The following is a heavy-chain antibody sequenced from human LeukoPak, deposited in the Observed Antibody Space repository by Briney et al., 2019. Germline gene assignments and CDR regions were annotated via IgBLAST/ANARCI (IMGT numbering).Heavy chain of an antibody. V-gene: IGHV3-20*04. Sequence: GGSLRLSCAASVFNFDDHAMNWVRQAPGKGLEWVSGLNWNGGTTGYAPSVKGRFTISRDNAKNSLYLQMNSLRAEDTAVYYCARDIAYYYDSSGYSVDWGQGTLVTVSS. CDR3: ARDIAYYYDSSGYSVD. CDR1: VFNFDDHA. D-gene: IGHD3-22*01. J-gene: IGHJ4*02. CDR2: LNWNGGTT.